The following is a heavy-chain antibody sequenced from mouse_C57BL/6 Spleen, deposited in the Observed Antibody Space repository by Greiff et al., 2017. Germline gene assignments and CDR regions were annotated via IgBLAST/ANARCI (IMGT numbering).Heavy chain of an antibody. CDR3: ARVYDYDPYAMDY. D-gene: IGHD2-4*01. Sequence: EVKLMESGPGLVKPSQSLSLTCSVTGYSITSGYYWNWIRQFPGNKLEWMGYISYDGSNNYNPSLKNRISITRDTSKNQFFLMLNSVTTEDTATYYCARVYDYDPYAMDYWGQGTSVTVSS. V-gene: IGHV3-6*01. CDR2: ISYDGSN. J-gene: IGHJ4*01. CDR1: GYSITSGYY.